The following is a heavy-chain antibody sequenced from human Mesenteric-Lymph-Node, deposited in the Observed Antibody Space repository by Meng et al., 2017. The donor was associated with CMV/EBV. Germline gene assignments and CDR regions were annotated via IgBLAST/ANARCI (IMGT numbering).Heavy chain of an antibody. CDR3: IAGLGFSAEDY. CDR2: ISSSSSYI. Sequence: GESLKISCAASGFTFSSYSMNWVRQAPGKGLEWVSSISSSSSYIYYADSVKGRFTISRDNAKNSLYLQMNSLRAEDTAVYYCIAGLGFSAEDYWGQGALVTVSS. J-gene: IGHJ4*02. CDR1: GFTFSSYS. V-gene: IGHV3-21*01. D-gene: IGHD5-12*01.